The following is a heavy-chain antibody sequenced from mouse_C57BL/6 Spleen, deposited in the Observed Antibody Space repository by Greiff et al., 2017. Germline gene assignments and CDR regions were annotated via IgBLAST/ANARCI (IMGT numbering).Heavy chain of an antibody. D-gene: IGHD1-1*01. V-gene: IGHV5-12*01. CDR3: ARDYYGSSSFAY. CDR1: GFTFSDYY. J-gene: IGHJ3*01. CDR2: ISNGGGSN. Sequence: EVQLVDSFLFLFHPLGSLKLSCAASGFTFSDYYMYWVRQTPEKRLEWVAYISNGGGSNYYPDTVKGRFTISRDNAKNTLYLQMSRLKSEDTAMYYCARDYYGSSSFAYWGQGTLVTVSA.